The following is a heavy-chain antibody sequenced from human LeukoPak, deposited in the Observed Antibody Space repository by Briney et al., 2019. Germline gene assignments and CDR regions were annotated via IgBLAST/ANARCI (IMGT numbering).Heavy chain of an antibody. Sequence: GGSLRLSCAASGFTFSTYDMSWVRQAPGKGLEWVSAISGSGGSTFYADSVKGRFTISGDNSKNTLYLQMNSLRAEDTAVYYCAKFRGYSYGPIGYWGQGTLVTVSS. CDR3: AKFRGYSYGPIGY. V-gene: IGHV3-23*01. CDR1: GFTFSTYD. J-gene: IGHJ4*02. D-gene: IGHD5-18*01. CDR2: ISGSGGST.